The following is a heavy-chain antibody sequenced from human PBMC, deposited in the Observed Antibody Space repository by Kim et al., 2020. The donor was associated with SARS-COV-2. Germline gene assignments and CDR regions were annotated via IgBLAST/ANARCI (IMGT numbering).Heavy chain of an antibody. J-gene: IGHJ4*02. V-gene: IGHV3-23*01. CDR3: VYRGLVVVAATGYFDY. Sequence: GGSLRLSCAASGFTFSSYAMSWVRQAPGKGLEWVSAISGSGGSTYYADSVKGRFTISRDNSKNTLYLQMNSLRAEDTAVYYCVYRGLVVVAATGYFDYWGQGTLVTVSS. D-gene: IGHD2-15*01. CDR2: ISGSGGST. CDR1: GFTFSSYA.